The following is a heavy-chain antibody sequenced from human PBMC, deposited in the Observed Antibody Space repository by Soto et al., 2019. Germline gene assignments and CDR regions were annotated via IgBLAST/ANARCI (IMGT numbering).Heavy chain of an antibody. CDR3: ARTAAMVTSHYYYYHGMDV. J-gene: IGHJ6*02. CDR2: IYWNGGST. D-gene: IGHD5-18*01. V-gene: IGHV3-20*04. CDR1: GFIFDEYG. Sequence: AGGSLRLSCAASGFIFDEYGMSWVRQAPGKGLEWVSGIYWNGGSTAYADSVRGRFTISRDNAKNSLYLQMNSLRAEDTALYYCARTAAMVTSHYYYYHGMDVWGHGTTVTVSS.